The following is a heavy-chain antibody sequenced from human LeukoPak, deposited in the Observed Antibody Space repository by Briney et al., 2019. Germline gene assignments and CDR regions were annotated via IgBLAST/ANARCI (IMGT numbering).Heavy chain of an antibody. CDR3: ARGTDERWLQWGNYYKDV. J-gene: IGHJ6*03. V-gene: IGHV4-59*01. Sequence: PSETLSLTCTVSGGSISSYYWSWIRQPPGKGLEWIGYIYYSGSTNYNPSLKSRVTISVDTSKNQFSLKLSSVTAADTAVYYCARGTDERWLQWGNYYKDVWGKGTTVTVSS. CDR2: IYYSGST. CDR1: GGSISSYY. D-gene: IGHD5-24*01.